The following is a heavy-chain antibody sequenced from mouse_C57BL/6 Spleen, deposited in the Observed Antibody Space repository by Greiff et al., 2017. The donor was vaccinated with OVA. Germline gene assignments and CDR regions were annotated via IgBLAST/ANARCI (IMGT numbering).Heavy chain of an antibody. CDR2: INPNNGGT. CDR1: GYTFTDYN. V-gene: IGHV1-22*01. Sequence: VQLQQSGPELVKPGASVKMSCKASGYTFTDYNMHWVKQSHGKSLEWIGYINPNNGGTSYNQKFKGKATLTVNKSSSTAYMELRSLTSEDSAVYYCTYYSNYDWFAYWGQGTLVTVSA. D-gene: IGHD2-5*01. CDR3: TYYSNYDWFAY. J-gene: IGHJ3*01.